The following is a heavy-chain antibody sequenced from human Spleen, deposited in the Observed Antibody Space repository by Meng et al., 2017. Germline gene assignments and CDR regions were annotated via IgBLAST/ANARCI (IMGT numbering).Heavy chain of an antibody. CDR1: GFTFSDYY. J-gene: IGHJ6*02. V-gene: IGHV3-11*01. Sequence: GESLKISCAASGFTFSDYYMSWIRQAPGKGLEWVSYISSSGSTIYYADSVKGRFTISRDNAKNSLYLQMNSLRAEDTAVYYCARNCSGSSCSSGAMDVWGQGTTVTVSS. D-gene: IGHD2-15*01. CDR3: ARNCSGSSCSSGAMDV. CDR2: ISSSGSTI.